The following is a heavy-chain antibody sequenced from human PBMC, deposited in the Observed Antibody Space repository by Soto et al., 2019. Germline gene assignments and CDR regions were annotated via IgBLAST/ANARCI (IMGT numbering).Heavy chain of an antibody. V-gene: IGHV4-59*01. CDR1: GGSMNSYY. Sequence: QVQLQESGPGLVKPSETLSLTCTVSGGSMNSYYLSWIRQPPGKGLEWIGYIYYSGYTNYNPSLKSRVTISXXTAKNQFSLQLSSVTAADTAVYYCARGIATPEMDGWGQGTTVTVSS. CDR3: ARGIATPEMDG. J-gene: IGHJ6*02. CDR2: IYYSGYT. D-gene: IGHD6-13*01.